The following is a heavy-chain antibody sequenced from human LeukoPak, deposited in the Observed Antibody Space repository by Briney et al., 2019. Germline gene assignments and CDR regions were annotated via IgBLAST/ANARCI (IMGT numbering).Heavy chain of an antibody. Sequence: GGSLRLSCAASGFTFSSYEMNWVRQAPGKGLEWVSYISSSGSTIYYADSVKGRFTISRDNPKNTLYLQMNSLRAEDTAVYYCAKGCSGGSCHLFDYWGQGTLVTVSS. CDR1: GFTFSSYE. V-gene: IGHV3-48*03. D-gene: IGHD2-15*01. J-gene: IGHJ4*02. CDR3: AKGCSGGSCHLFDY. CDR2: ISSSGSTI.